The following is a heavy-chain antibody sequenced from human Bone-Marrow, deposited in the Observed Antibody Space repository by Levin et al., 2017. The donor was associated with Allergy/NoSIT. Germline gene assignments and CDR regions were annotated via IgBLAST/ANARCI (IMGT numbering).Heavy chain of an antibody. D-gene: IGHD6-13*01. CDR3: ARALSGSWYDWFDP. V-gene: IGHV7-4-1*01. Sequence: TGESLKISCKASGYTFSSYAMNWVRQAPGQGLEWMGWINTNTGNPTYARGFTGRFVFSLDTSASTAYLQIGSLKAEDTAVYYCARALSGSWYDWFDPWGQGTLVTVSS. CDR2: INTNTGNP. J-gene: IGHJ5*02. CDR1: GYTFSSYA.